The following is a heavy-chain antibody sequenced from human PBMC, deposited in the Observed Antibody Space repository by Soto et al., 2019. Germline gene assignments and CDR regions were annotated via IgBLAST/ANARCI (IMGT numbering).Heavy chain of an antibody. J-gene: IGHJ3*02. CDR2: IYYSGST. Sequence: PPETLSLTCTVSGGSISRSSYYWGWIRQPPGKGLEWIGSIYYSGSTYYNPSLKSRVTISVDTSKNQLSLKLSSVTAADTAVYYCARRMATSRDAFDIWGQGTIVTVSS. CDR3: ARRMATSRDAFDI. V-gene: IGHV4-39*01. D-gene: IGHD2-2*01. CDR1: GGSISRSSYY.